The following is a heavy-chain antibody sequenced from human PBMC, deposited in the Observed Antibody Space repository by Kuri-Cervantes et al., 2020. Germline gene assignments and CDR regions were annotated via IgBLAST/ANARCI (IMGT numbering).Heavy chain of an antibody. CDR3: AKLSGYSGGWCDY. Sequence: GGSLRLSCAASGFTFSDYYMSWIRQAPGKGLEWVSYISGSGSTIYYADSVKGRFTISRDNSKNTLYLQMNTLRAEDTAVYYCAKLSGYSGGWCDYWGQGTLVTVSS. J-gene: IGHJ4*02. V-gene: IGHV3-11*01. CDR1: GFTFSDYY. D-gene: IGHD6-19*01. CDR2: ISGSGSTI.